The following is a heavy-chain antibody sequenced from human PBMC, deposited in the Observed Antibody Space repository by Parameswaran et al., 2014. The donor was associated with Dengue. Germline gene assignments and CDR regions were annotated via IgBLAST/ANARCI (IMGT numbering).Heavy chain of an antibody. Sequence: WVRQAPGQGLEWMGGFDPEDGETIYAQKFQGRVTMTEDTSTDTAYMELSSLRSEDTAVYYCATRVGLQSGGSCYRCGAFDIVGPRDNGHRLL. J-gene: IGHJ3*02. CDR3: ATRVGLQSGGSCYRCGAFDI. D-gene: IGHD2-15*01. V-gene: IGHV1-24*01. CDR2: FDPEDGET.